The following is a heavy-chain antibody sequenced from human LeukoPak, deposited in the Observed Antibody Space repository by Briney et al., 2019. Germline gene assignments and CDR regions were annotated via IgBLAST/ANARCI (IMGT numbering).Heavy chain of an antibody. Sequence: GASVKASCKASGYTFTTYYKHWVRQAPGQGLEWMGMINPSGGTTTYAQKFQGRVTVTRDTSASTVYMELSSLTSEDTAVYYCARDRRATTGGGGGDYWGQGTLVTVSS. CDR3: ARDRRATTGGGGGDY. J-gene: IGHJ4*02. CDR2: INPSGGTT. V-gene: IGHV1-46*01. D-gene: IGHD1-26*01. CDR1: GYTFTTYY.